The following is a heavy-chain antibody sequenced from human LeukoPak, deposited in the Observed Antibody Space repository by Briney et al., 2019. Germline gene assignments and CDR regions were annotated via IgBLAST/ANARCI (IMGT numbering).Heavy chain of an antibody. CDR1: GFTFSSYA. D-gene: IGHD3-9*01. Sequence: PGGSLRLSCAASGFTFSSYAMSWVRQAPGKGLEWVSAISGSGGSTYYADSVKGRFTISRDNSKNTLYLQMNSLRAEDTAVYYCAKDFRPATPYYDILTGYRVEPSLDVWGQGTTVTVSS. J-gene: IGHJ6*02. CDR2: ISGSGGST. CDR3: AKDFRPATPYYDILTGYRVEPSLDV. V-gene: IGHV3-23*01.